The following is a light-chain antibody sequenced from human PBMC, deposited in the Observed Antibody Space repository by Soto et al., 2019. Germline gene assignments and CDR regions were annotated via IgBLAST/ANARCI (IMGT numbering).Light chain of an antibody. CDR3: QNYNTYPWK. Sequence: DIQITHSPSTLSASVVARVTVNFLASQIISSWLAWYKRKAGKAPRLLIYTASALESVVPSRFSGSGSGTGFTLTISSLEPEDVATYDCQNYNTYPWKFGQGTKV. CDR2: TAS. V-gene: IGKV1-5*03. J-gene: IGKJ1*01. CDR1: QIISSW.